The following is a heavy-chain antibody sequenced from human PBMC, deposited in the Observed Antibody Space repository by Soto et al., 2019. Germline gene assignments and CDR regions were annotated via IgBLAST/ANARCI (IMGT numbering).Heavy chain of an antibody. J-gene: IGHJ4*02. D-gene: IGHD2-15*01. CDR3: ARDGDCSGGSCYREFDY. CDR2: ISSSSYI. V-gene: IGHV3-21*01. Sequence: GGSLRLSCAASGFTFSSYSMNWVRQAPGKGLEWVSSISSSSYIYYADSVKGRFTISRDNAKNSLYLQMNSLRAEDTAVYYCARDGDCSGGSCYREFDYWGQGTLVTVSS. CDR1: GFTFSSYS.